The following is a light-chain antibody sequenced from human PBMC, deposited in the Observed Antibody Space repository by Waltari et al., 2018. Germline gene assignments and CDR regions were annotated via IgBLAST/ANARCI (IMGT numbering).Light chain of an antibody. Sequence: SSDLTQDPAVSVALGQTVRITCQGDSLRSYYASWYQQKPGQAPVLVVFGNNNRPSGIPERFSGSSAENAASLTITGAQVEDEADYYCDSWDSSGTHLLFGGGTRLTVL. CDR3: DSWDSSGTHLL. V-gene: IGLV3-19*01. CDR1: SLRSYY. J-gene: IGLJ2*01. CDR2: GNN.